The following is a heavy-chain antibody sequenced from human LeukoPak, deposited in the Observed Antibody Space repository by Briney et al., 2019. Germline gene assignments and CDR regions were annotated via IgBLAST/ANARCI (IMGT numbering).Heavy chain of an antibody. CDR1: GYTLTELS. CDR3: ARHTRRDGYNHPYY. CDR2: FDPEDGET. J-gene: IGHJ4*02. V-gene: IGHV1-24*01. D-gene: IGHD5-24*01. Sequence: GASVKVSCKVSGYTLTELSMHWVRQAPGKGLEWMGGFDPEDGETIYAQKFQGRVTMTEDTSTDTAYMELSSLRSEDTAVYYCARHTRRDGYNHPYYWGQGTLVTVSS.